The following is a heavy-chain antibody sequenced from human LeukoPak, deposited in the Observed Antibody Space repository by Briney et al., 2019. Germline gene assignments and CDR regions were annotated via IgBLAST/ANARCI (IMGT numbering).Heavy chain of an antibody. V-gene: IGHV1-2*02. D-gene: IGHD6-19*01. CDR1: GYTFTGYY. CDR3: ARDRLPAVAFEPSYMDV. CDR2: INTTSGAT. Sequence: ASVTVSCKASGYTFTGYYMQWVRQAPGQGVEWMGWINTTSGATNYAQKFQATVTMTRHTSITTAYMELSRLRSDDTAVYYCARDRLPAVAFEPSYMDVWGKGTTVTISS. J-gene: IGHJ6*03.